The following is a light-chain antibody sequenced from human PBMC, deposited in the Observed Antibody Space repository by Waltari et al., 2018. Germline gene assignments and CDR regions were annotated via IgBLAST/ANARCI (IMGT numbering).Light chain of an antibody. CDR2: GAS. CDR3: QKYSSSPFT. Sequence: VILTQSPATLSLSPGERATLSCRASQSVSSYLAWYQQKPGQAPRLLIYGASSRATGIPDRFSGSGSGTEFTLTISSLEPEDFAVYYCQKYSSSPFTFGPGTKLHIK. V-gene: IGKV3-20*01. J-gene: IGKJ3*01. CDR1: QSVSSY.